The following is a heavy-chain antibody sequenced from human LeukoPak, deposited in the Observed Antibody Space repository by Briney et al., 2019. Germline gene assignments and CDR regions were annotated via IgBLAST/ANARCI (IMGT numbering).Heavy chain of an antibody. Sequence: GGSLRLSCAASGFTFSSYGMHWVRQAPGKGLEWVAFIRYDGSNKYYADSVKGRFTISRDNSKNTLYLQMNSLRAEDTAAYYCAKGDYYGSVYYYYGMDVWGQGTTVTVSS. V-gene: IGHV3-30*02. D-gene: IGHD3-10*01. J-gene: IGHJ6*02. CDR3: AKGDYYGSVYYYYGMDV. CDR1: GFTFSSYG. CDR2: IRYDGSNK.